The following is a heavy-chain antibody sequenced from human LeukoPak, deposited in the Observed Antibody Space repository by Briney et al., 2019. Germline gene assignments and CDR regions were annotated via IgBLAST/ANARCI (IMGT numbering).Heavy chain of an antibody. CDR3: ARDHLLSDFWSGFHYYYYMDV. J-gene: IGHJ6*03. D-gene: IGHD3-3*01. CDR1: GGTFSSYA. V-gene: IGHV1-69*13. Sequence: SVKVSCKASGGTFSSYAISWVRQAPGQGLEWMGGFIPIFGTANYAQKFQGRVTITADESTSTAYMELSSLRSEDTAVYYCARDHLLSDFWSGFHYYYYMDVWGKGTTVTVSS. CDR2: FIPIFGTA.